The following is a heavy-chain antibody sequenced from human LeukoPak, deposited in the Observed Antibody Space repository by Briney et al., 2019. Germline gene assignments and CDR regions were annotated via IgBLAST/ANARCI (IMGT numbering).Heavy chain of an antibody. V-gene: IGHV3-30*18. CDR1: GFTFSSYG. J-gene: IGHJ4*02. D-gene: IGHD1-26*01. CDR2: ISYDGSNN. CDR3: AKEWGSGGSYYSIFDY. Sequence: QSGGSLRLSCAASGFTFSSYGMHWVRQAPGKGLEWVAVISYDGSNNYYADSVKGRFTISRDNSKNTLYLQMNSLRAEDTAVYYCAKEWGSGGSYYSIFDYWGQGTLVTVSS.